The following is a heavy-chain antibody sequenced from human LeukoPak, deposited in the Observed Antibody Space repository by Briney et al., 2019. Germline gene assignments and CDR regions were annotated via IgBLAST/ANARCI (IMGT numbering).Heavy chain of an antibody. V-gene: IGHV3-23*01. CDR1: GFTFSSYW. J-gene: IGHJ4*02. D-gene: IGHD3-10*01. CDR3: AKEAMVRGVIRNPFDY. Sequence: GGSLRLSCAASGFTFSSYWMSWVRQAPGKGLEWVSAISGSGGSTYYADSVKGRFTISRDNSKNTLYLQMNSLRAEDTAVYYCAKEAMVRGVIRNPFDYWGQGTLVTVSS. CDR2: ISGSGGST.